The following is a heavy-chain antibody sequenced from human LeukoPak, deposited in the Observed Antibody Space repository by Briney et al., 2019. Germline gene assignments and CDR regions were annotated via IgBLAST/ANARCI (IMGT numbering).Heavy chain of an antibody. Sequence: GGSLRLSCSASGFTFSNFAMHWVRQAPGKGLEFVSAISSNGDNTYYADSVKGRITISRDNSKNTLFLQMSSLRAEDTAVYYCVKAAQRGWYQLLFHYWGQGTLVTVSS. CDR2: ISSNGDNT. V-gene: IGHV3-64D*06. CDR1: GFTFSNFA. J-gene: IGHJ4*02. D-gene: IGHD2-2*01. CDR3: VKAAQRGWYQLLFHY.